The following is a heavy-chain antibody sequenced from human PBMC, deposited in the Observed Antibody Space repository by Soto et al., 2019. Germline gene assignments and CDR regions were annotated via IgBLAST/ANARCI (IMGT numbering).Heavy chain of an antibody. Sequence: GASVKVSCKASGYTFTGYYMHWVRQAPGQGLEWMGWINPNSGGTNYAQKFQGWVTMTRDTSISTAYMELSRLRSDDTAVYYCARGYSEFPIVVVPAAPGGRGDAFDIWGQGTMVTVSS. CDR1: GYTFTGYY. CDR3: ARGYSEFPIVVVPAAPGGRGDAFDI. J-gene: IGHJ3*02. CDR2: INPNSGGT. D-gene: IGHD2-2*01. V-gene: IGHV1-2*04.